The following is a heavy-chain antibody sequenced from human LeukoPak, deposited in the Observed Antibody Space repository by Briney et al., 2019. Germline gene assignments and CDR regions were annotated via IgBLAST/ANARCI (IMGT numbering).Heavy chain of an antibody. J-gene: IGHJ6*02. D-gene: IGHD3-22*01. CDR3: ARVYYDSSPNYYYYGMDV. CDR2: IKPDGSEK. Sequence: GGSLRLSCAASGFTFRSYWVTWVRQAPGKGLEWVANIKPDGSEKYYVDSVKGRFTISRDNSKNTLYLQMNSLRAEDTAVYYCARVYYDSSPNYYYYGMDVWGQGTTVTVS. V-gene: IGHV3-7*02. CDR1: GFTFRSYW.